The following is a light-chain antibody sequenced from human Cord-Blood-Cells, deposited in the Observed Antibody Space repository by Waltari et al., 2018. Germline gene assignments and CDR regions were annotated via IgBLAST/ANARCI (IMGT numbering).Light chain of an antibody. J-gene: IGLJ1*01. V-gene: IGLV2-11*01. Sequence: QSALTQPRSVSGSPGQAVTISCTGPSSDVGGYNYDSWYQQHPGKAPKLMIYDVSKRPSGVPDRFSGSKSGNTASLTISGLQAEDEADYYCCSYAGSYTFVFGTGTKVTVL. CDR2: DVS. CDR3: CSYAGSYTFV. CDR1: SSDVGGYNY.